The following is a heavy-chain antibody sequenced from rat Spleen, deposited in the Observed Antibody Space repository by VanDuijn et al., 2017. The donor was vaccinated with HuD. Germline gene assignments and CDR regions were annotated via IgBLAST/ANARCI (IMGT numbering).Heavy chain of an antibody. CDR3: ARDAGILRY. CDR1: GFSLTRYH. Sequence: QVQLKESGPGLVQPSQTLSLTCTVSGFSLTRYHVTWVRQPPGKGLEWMGLIWTGGTTSYNSLLKSRLTISRDISKSQVFLRMNSLQTEDTATYYCARDAGILRYWGQGVMVTVSS. V-gene: IGHV2-43*01. J-gene: IGHJ2*01. D-gene: IGHD1-6*01. CDR2: IWTGGTT.